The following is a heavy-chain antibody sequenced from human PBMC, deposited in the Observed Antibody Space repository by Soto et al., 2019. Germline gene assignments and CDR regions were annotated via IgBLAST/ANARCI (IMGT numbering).Heavy chain of an antibody. J-gene: IGHJ5*02. V-gene: IGHV1-18*01. D-gene: IGHD5-12*01. CDR2: ISAYNGNT. CDR3: ATVATSYDTWWFDP. Sequence: GASVKVSCKASGYTFPSYGISWVRQAPGQGLEWMGWISAYNGNTNYAQKLQGRVTMTTDTSTSTAYMELRSLRSDDTAVYYCATVATSYDTWWFDPWRQGTLVTVS. CDR1: GYTFPSYG.